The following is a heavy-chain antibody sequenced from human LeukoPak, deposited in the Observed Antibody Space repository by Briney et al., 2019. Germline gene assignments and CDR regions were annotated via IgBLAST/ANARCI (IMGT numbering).Heavy chain of an antibody. V-gene: IGHV4-34*01. CDR1: GGSFSGYY. Sequence: SETLSLTCAVYGGSFSGYYWSWIRQPPGKGLEWIGEINHSGSTNYNPSLKSRVTISVDTSKNQFSLKLSPVTAADTAVYYCARLGYCSGGSCGDYWGQGTLVTVSS. CDR3: ARLGYCSGGSCGDY. CDR2: INHSGST. J-gene: IGHJ4*02. D-gene: IGHD2-15*01.